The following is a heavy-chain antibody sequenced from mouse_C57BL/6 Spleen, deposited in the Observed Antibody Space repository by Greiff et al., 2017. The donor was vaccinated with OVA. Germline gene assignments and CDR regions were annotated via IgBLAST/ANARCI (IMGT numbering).Heavy chain of an antibody. D-gene: IGHD4-1*01. V-gene: IGHV1-72*01. CDR1: GYTFTSYW. J-gene: IGHJ4*01. Sequence: QVQLQQPGAELVKPGASVKLSCKASGYTFTSYWMHWVKQRPGRGLEWIGRIDPNSGGTKYNEKFKSKATLTVDKPSSTAYMQLSSMTTEDSAVYDGAREVTGNAMDYWGKGTSVTVSS. CDR3: AREVTGNAMDY. CDR2: IDPNSGGT.